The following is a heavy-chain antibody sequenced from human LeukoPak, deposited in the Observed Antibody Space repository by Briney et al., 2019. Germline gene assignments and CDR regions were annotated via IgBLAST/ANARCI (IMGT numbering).Heavy chain of an antibody. D-gene: IGHD4-17*01. CDR2: INPNSGGT. V-gene: IGHV1-2*04. Sequence: ASVKVSCKASGYTFTDYYINWLRQAPGQGLEWMGWINPNSGGTNYAQKFQGWVTVTRDTSISTAYMELSRLRSDDTAIYYCARLPRNYGDYVAYWGQGTLVTVSS. CDR3: ARLPRNYGDYVAY. CDR1: GYTFTDYY. J-gene: IGHJ4*02.